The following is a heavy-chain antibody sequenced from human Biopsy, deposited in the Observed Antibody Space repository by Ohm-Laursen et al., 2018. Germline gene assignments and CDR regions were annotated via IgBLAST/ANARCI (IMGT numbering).Heavy chain of an antibody. V-gene: IGHV4-4*07. CDR2: IYPGGST. D-gene: IGHD3-22*01. Sequence: TLSLTCNVSGGDINNYYRNWIRQPAGKGLEWIGRIYPGGSTNYNPSLKSRITMSADTSKKQLSLRLRSVTAADTAMYYCASVVLGPTNDAFDLWGQGAMGDVSS. J-gene: IGHJ3*01. CDR3: ASVVLGPTNDAFDL. CDR1: GGDINNYY.